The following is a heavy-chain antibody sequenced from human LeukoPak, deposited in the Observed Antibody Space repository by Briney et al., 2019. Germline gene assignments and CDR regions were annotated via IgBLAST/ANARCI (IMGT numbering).Heavy chain of an antibody. CDR2: IYYSGNT. CDR3: ARDWVYDSSRYVSNGMDV. CDR1: GGSISSSSYY. J-gene: IGHJ6*02. Sequence: SETLSLTCTVSGGSISSSSYYWGWIRQPPGKGLEWIGTIYYSGNTYYSPSLKGRVTISVDTSKNQFSLKLSSVTAADTAVYYCARDWVYDSSRYVSNGMDVWGQGTTVTVSS. D-gene: IGHD3-22*01. V-gene: IGHV4-39*07.